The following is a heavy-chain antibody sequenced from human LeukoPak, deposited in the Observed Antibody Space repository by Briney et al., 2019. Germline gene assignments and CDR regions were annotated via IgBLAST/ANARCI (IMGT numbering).Heavy chain of an antibody. CDR3: AKTRYRYSGYDHTSYYFDY. V-gene: IGHV1-69*13. CDR2: IIPIFGTA. D-gene: IGHD5-12*01. CDR1: GGTFSSYA. Sequence: SVKVSCKASGGTFSSYAISWVRQAPGQGLEWMGGIIPIFGTANYAQKFQGRVTITADESTSTAYMELSSLRAEDTAVYYCAKTRYRYSGYDHTSYYFDYWGQGTLVTVSS. J-gene: IGHJ4*02.